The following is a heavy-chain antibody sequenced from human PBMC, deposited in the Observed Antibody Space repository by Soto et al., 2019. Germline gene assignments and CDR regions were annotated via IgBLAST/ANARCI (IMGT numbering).Heavy chain of an antibody. J-gene: IGHJ5*02. D-gene: IGHD5-18*01. CDR2: ISGSGDST. CDR3: AKDRSVDTRDWFDP. CDR1: GFTFGTYA. V-gene: IGHV3-23*01. Sequence: TGGSLRLSCAASGFTFGTYAMSWFRQAPGKGLEWVSSISGSGDSTYYADSVKGRFTISRDNSKNTLYLQMNSLRAEDTAVYYCAKDRSVDTRDWFDPWGQGTLVTVSS.